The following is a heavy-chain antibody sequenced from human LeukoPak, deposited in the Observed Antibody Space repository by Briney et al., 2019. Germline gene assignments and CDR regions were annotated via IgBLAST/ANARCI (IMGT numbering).Heavy chain of an antibody. V-gene: IGHV1-2*02. D-gene: IGHD1-26*01. CDR3: AREIVGATSQDY. Sequence: GASVKVSCKASGYTFTGYYMHWVRQAPGQGLEWMGWINPNSGGTNYAQKFQGRVTMTRDTSISTAYMELSRLRADDTAVYYCAREIVGATSQDYWGQGTLVTVSS. J-gene: IGHJ4*02. CDR2: INPNSGGT. CDR1: GYTFTGYY.